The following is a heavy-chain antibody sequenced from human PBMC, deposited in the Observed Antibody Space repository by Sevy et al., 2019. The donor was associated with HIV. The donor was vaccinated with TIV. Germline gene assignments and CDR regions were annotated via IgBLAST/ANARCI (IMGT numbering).Heavy chain of an antibody. CDR3: TTRITMVQGVIIMGYYYGMDV. CDR2: IKSKTDGGTT. D-gene: IGHD3-10*01. Sequence: GGSLRLSCAASGFTFSNAWMSWVRQAPGKGLEWVGRIKSKTDGGTTDYAAPVKGRFTISRDDSKNTLYLQMNSLKTEDTAVYYCTTRITMVQGVIIMGYYYGMDVWGQGTTVTVSS. CDR1: GFTFSNAW. V-gene: IGHV3-15*01. J-gene: IGHJ6*02.